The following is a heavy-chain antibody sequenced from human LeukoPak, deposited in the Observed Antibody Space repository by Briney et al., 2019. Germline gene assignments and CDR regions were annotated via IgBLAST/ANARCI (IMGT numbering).Heavy chain of an antibody. CDR3: ANPRITIFGVASGG. CDR2: ISGSGGST. CDR1: GFTFSGYA. J-gene: IGHJ4*02. V-gene: IGHV3-23*01. D-gene: IGHD3-3*01. Sequence: TGGSLRLSCAASGFTFSGYAMSWVRQALGKGLEWVSAISGSGGSTYYADSVKGRFTISRDNSKNTLYLQMNGLRAEDTAVYYCANPRITIFGVASGGWGQGTLVTVSS.